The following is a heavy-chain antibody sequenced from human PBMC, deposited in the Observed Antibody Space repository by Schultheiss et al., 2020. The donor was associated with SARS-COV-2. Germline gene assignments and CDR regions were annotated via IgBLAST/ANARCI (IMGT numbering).Heavy chain of an antibody. CDR3: AILGFGYAFEL. V-gene: IGHV1-24*01. Sequence: ASVKVSCRVSGYTLAAFSMQWVRQAPGKGLEWMGGYHPGQGDIIYAQKFRARVTMTEDTSTDTAYMDLRTLTSEDTAVYYCAILGFGYAFELWGQGTMVTVSS. J-gene: IGHJ3*01. CDR1: GYTLAAFS. CDR2: YHPGQGDI. D-gene: IGHD3-10*01.